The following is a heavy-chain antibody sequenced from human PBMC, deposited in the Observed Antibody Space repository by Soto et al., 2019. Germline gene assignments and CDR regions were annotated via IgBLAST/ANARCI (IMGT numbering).Heavy chain of an antibody. D-gene: IGHD2-2*02. J-gene: IGHJ4*02. V-gene: IGHV1-69*02. CDR3: AMDYCISTSCYRDY. CDR1: GGTFSSYT. Sequence: QVQLVQSGAEVKKPGSSVKFSCKASGGTFSSYTIIWVRQAPGQALEWMGRIIPILGIANYAQKFQGRVTITADKYTSTDYMELGSLRSEDTAVYYWAMDYCISTSCYRDYWRQGTLVTVSS. CDR2: IIPILGIA.